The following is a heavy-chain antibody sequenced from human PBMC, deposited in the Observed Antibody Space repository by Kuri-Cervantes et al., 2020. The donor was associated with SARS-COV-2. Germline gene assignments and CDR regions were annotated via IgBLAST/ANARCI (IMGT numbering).Heavy chain of an antibody. D-gene: IGHD3-10*01. CDR3: ASELGYYGSGSHFDY. J-gene: IGHJ4*02. CDR1: GGTFSSYA. Sequence: SVKVSCKASGGTFSSYAISWVRQAPGQGLEWMGGIIPIFGTANYAQKVQGRVTITADESTSTAYMELSSLRSEDTAVYYCASELGYYGSGSHFDYWGQGTLVTVSS. V-gene: IGHV1-69*13. CDR2: IIPIFGTA.